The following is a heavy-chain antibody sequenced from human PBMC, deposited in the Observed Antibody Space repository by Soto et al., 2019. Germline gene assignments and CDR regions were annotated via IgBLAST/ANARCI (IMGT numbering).Heavy chain of an antibody. CDR2: IYSGGST. CDR1: GFTVSSNY. CDR3: AREDYGDDTN. V-gene: IGHV3-66*01. J-gene: IGHJ4*02. D-gene: IGHD4-17*01. Sequence: GGSLRLSCAASGFTVSSNYMSWVRQAPGKGLEWVSVIYSGGSTYYADSVKGRFTISRDNSKNTLYLQMNSLRAEHTAVYYCAREDYGDDTNWGQGTLVTVSS.